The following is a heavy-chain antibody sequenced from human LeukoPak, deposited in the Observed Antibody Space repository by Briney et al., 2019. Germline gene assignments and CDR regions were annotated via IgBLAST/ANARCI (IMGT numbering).Heavy chain of an antibody. CDR3: AREYYYDSSGYPYYFDY. CDR1: GESISGFY. CDR2: IYYSGTT. Sequence: SETLSLTCTVSGESISGFYWNWIRQPPGKGLEWIGYIYYSGTTNYNPSLKSRVTISVDTSKNQFSLKLTSVTAADTAVYYCAREYYYDSSGYPYYFDYWGQGTLVTVSS. V-gene: IGHV4-59*08. D-gene: IGHD3-22*01. J-gene: IGHJ4*02.